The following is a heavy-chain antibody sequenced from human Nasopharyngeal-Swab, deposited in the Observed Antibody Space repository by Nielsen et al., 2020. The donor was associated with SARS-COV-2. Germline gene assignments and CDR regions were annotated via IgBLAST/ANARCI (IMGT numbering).Heavy chain of an antibody. CDR1: GFPFSNAW. CDR3: PPVPRTSSYGYQVEGY. D-gene: IGHD5-18*01. J-gene: IGHJ4*02. CDR2: IKSKTDGGTT. Sequence: LSLTCAASGFPFSNAWMSWVRQAPGKGLEWVGRIKSKTDGGTTDYAAPVKGRFTISRDDSKNTLYLQMNSLKTEDTAVYYCPPVPRTSSYGYQVEGYWGQGTLVTVSS. V-gene: IGHV3-15*01.